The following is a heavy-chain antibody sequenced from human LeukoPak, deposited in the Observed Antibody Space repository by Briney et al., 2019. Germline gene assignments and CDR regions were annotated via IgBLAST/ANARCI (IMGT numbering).Heavy chain of an antibody. CDR2: IYHSGST. D-gene: IGHD3-9*01. CDR1: GGSISSSNW. CDR3: ARVTSLYYDILTGSTFDY. Sequence: SGTLSLTCAVSGGSISSSNWWSWVRQPPGKGLEWIGEIYHSGSTNYNPSLKSRVTISVDKSKNQFSLKLSSVTAADTAVYYCARVTSLYYDILTGSTFDYWGQGTLVTVSS. V-gene: IGHV4-4*02. J-gene: IGHJ4*02.